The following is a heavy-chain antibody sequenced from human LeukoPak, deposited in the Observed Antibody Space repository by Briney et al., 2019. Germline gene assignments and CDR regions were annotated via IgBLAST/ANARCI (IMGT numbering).Heavy chain of an antibody. CDR1: EFTFSSYS. J-gene: IGHJ5*02. Sequence: GGSLRLSCAASEFTFSSYSMNWVRQAPGKGLVWVSRIYVDGRTTNYADSVKGRFTISRDNAKNTVYLEMNSLSVEDTATYYCIRDFRSADLWGQGTLVTVTS. CDR3: IRDFRSADL. CDR2: IYVDGRTT. V-gene: IGHV3-74*01.